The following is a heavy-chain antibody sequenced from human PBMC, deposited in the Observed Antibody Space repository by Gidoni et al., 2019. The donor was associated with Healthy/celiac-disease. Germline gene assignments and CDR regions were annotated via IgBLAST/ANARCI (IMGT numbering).Heavy chain of an antibody. CDR3: ARGGTKTGYYFDY. V-gene: IGHV1-3*01. J-gene: IGHJ4*02. CDR2: INAGNGNT. CDR1: GYTFTSYA. D-gene: IGHD1-7*01. Sequence: QLQLVQSGAEVKKPGASVKVSCKASGYTFTSYAMHWVRQAPGQRLEWMGWINAGNGNTKYSQKFQGRVTITRDTSASTAYMELSSLRSEDTAVYYCARGGTKTGYYFDYWGQGTLVTVSS.